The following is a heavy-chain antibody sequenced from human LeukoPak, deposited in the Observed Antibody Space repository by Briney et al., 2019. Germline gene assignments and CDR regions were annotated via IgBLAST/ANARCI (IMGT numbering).Heavy chain of an antibody. Sequence: GASVKVSCKASGGTFSSYAISWLRQAPGQGLEWMGGIIPIFGTANYAQKFQGRVTITTDESTSTAYMELSSLRSEDTAVYYCASGGYCSGGSCFGYWGQGTLVTVSS. D-gene: IGHD2-15*01. CDR2: IIPIFGTA. V-gene: IGHV1-69*05. CDR1: GGTFSSYA. CDR3: ASGGYCSGGSCFGY. J-gene: IGHJ4*02.